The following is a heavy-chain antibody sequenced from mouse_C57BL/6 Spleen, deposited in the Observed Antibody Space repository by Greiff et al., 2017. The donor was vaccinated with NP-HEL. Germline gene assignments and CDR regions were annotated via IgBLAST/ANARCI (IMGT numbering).Heavy chain of an antibody. CDR3: ARRYDPYAMDY. CDR1: GYAFSSSW. Sequence: VQLHQSGPELVKPGASVKISCKASGYAFSSSWMNWVKQRPGKGLEWIGRIYPGDGDTNYNGKFKGKATLTADKSSSTAYMQLSSLTSEDSAVYFCARRYDPYAMDYWGQGTSVTVSS. J-gene: IGHJ4*01. V-gene: IGHV1-82*01. D-gene: IGHD2-3*01. CDR2: IYPGDGDT.